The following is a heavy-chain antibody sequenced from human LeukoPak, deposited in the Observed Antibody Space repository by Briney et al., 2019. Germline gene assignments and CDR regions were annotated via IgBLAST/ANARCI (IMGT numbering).Heavy chain of an antibody. D-gene: IGHD6-13*01. Sequence: ASVKVSCKASGYTFTSYGITWLRQAPGQGLEWVGWISAYNGDTNYAQKFQGRVTMTTDTSTSTAYMELRSLRSDDSAVYYCAKDARLRYSSSWYEGIFQPWGQGTLVIVSS. CDR3: AKDARLRYSSSWYEGIFQP. J-gene: IGHJ1*01. CDR2: ISAYNGDT. CDR1: GYTFTSYG. V-gene: IGHV1-18*01.